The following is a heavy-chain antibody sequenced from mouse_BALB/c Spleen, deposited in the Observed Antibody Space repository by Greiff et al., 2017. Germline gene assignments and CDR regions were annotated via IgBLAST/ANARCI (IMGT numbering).Heavy chain of an antibody. V-gene: IGHV1-54*01. J-gene: IGHJ2*01. Sequence: QVQLKQSGAELVRPGTSVKVSCKASGYAFTNYLIEWVKQRPGQGLEWIGVINPGSGGTNYNEKFKGKATLTADKSSSTAYMQLSSLTSDDSAVYFCARGTPFDYWGQGTTLTVSS. D-gene: IGHD3-3*01. CDR1: GYAFTNYL. CDR2: INPGSGGT. CDR3: ARGTPFDY.